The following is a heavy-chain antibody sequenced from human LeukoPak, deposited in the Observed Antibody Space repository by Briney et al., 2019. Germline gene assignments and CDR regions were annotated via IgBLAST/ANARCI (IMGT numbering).Heavy chain of an antibody. CDR3: ARIQLVPDY. V-gene: IGHV3-48*01. CDR1: GFTFSSYS. Sequence: GGSLRLSCAASGFTFSSYSMNWVRQAPGKGLEWVSYISSSSSTIYYADSVKGRFTISRDNAKNSLYLQMNSLRAEDTAVYYCARIQLVPDYWGQGSHVTVAS. CDR2: ISSSSSTI. J-gene: IGHJ4*02. D-gene: IGHD5-18*01.